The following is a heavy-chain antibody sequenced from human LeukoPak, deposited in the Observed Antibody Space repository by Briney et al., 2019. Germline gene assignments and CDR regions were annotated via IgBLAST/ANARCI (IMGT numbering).Heavy chain of an antibody. D-gene: IGHD3-16*02. Sequence: PSGTLSLTCAVSGGSISSSNWWSWVRQPPGKGLEWIGEIYHSGSTNYNPSLKSRVTISVDKSKNQFSLKLSSVTAADTAVYYCARGYYDYVWGSYPDYWGQGTLVTVSS. CDR2: IYHSGST. J-gene: IGHJ4*02. CDR3: ARGYYDYVWGSYPDY. CDR1: GGSISSSNW. V-gene: IGHV4-4*02.